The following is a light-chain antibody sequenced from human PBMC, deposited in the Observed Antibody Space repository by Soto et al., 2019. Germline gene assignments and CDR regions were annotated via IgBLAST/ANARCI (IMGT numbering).Light chain of an antibody. CDR3: QQYNSMWT. CDR1: QSISSW. Sequence: DIQMTQSPSTLSASVGDRVTITCRASQSISSWLAWYQQKPGKAPKLLIYKASSLESGVPSRFSGSGSGTEFTLTISSLQPADFATYYCQQYNSMWTFGQGTKVDIK. V-gene: IGKV1-5*03. J-gene: IGKJ1*01. CDR2: KAS.